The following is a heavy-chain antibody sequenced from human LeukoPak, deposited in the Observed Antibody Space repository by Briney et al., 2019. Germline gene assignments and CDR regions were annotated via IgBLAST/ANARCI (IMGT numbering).Heavy chain of an antibody. CDR3: ARGDYDSSGYYLFDY. J-gene: IGHJ4*02. CDR1: AFIFSGHW. D-gene: IGHD3-22*01. V-gene: IGHV3-7*03. Sequence: GGSLRLSCEGSAFIFSGHWMNWVRQTPGKGLEWVASIKEDGSERQYVDSVKGRFSISRDNTKGSLFLQLNSLRAEDTAVYYCARGDYDSSGYYLFDYWGQGTLVTVSS. CDR2: IKEDGSER.